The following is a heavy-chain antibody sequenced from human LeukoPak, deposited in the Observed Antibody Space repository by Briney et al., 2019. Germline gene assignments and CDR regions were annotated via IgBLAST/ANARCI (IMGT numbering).Heavy chain of an antibody. CDR1: DGSVSGSNYY. Sequence: SETLSLTCTVSDGSVSGSNYYCSWTRQSPGKGLEWIGYIHYSGSTVYNPSLKSRVTMSIDTSKNQFSLNLSSVTAADTAVYYCARTGSTGGYWGQGTLVTVSS. CDR2: IHYSGST. CDR3: ARTGSTGGY. J-gene: IGHJ4*02. V-gene: IGHV4-61*01. D-gene: IGHD1-1*01.